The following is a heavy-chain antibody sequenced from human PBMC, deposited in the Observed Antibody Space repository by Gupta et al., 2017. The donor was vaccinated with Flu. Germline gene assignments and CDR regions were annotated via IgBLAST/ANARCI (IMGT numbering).Heavy chain of an antibody. J-gene: IGHJ4*02. CDR1: GLTFSDYA. Sequence: EVQLLESGGGLVQPGGSLRLFCAASGLTFSDYAMNWVRQAPGKGLEWVPIINHNGQSTHYPDSVKGRFTISRDDSKSNLYLQMNNPGVEDTAVYYCASRGGKRISAFDSWGQGTLVTVSS. CDR2: INHNGQST. D-gene: IGHD6-19*01. CDR3: ASRGGKRISAFDS. V-gene: IGHV3-23*01.